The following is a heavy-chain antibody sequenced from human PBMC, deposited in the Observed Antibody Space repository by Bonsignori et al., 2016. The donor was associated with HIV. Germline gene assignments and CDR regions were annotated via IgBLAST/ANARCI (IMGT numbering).Heavy chain of an antibody. J-gene: IGHJ2*01. V-gene: IGHV1-69*10. CDR1: GGTLSNYA. Sequence: SVKVSCKASGGTLSNYAISWVRQAPGQGLEWMGGIIPIFGIANYAQKFQGRVTITADTSTSTAYMELSSLRSEDTAVYYCARGSSEQWVVLNWSFDLWGRGTLVTVSS. CDR3: ARGSSEQWVVLNWSFDL. D-gene: IGHD6-19*01. CDR2: IIPIFGIA.